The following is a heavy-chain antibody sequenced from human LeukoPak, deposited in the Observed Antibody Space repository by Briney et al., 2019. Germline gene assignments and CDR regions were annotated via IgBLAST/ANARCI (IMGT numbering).Heavy chain of an antibody. CDR2: IYTSGNT. D-gene: IGHD5/OR15-5a*01. V-gene: IGHV4-4*09. CDR1: AGSISKYF. J-gene: IGHJ3*01. CDR3: ASQNPGQLPPLY. Sequence: SGTLSLTCTVSAGSISKYFWNWIRQPPGKGLEWIGYIYTSGNTNYNPSLKSRVTISVDTSKNQCSLKLSSVTAADTAGYYCASQNPGQLPPLYGGQETMFTVSS.